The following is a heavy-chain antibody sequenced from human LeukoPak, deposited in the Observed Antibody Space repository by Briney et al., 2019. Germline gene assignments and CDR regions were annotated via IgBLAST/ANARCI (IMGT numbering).Heavy chain of an antibody. Sequence: PETLSLTCTVSGYSISSGYYWGWIRQPPGKGLEWIGSIYHSGSTYYNPSLKSRVTISVDTSKNQFSLKLSSVTAADTAVYYCARDRGAAAGIFDYWGQGTLVTVSS. J-gene: IGHJ4*02. CDR1: GYSISSGYY. D-gene: IGHD6-13*01. CDR2: IYHSGST. CDR3: ARDRGAAAGIFDY. V-gene: IGHV4-38-2*02.